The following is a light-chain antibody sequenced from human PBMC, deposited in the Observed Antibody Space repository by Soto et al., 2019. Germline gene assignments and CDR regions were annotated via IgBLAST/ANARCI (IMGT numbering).Light chain of an antibody. CDR3: ATWDDTLNGWV. V-gene: IGLV1-44*01. J-gene: IGLJ3*02. CDR2: SND. Sequence: QAVVTQPPSASEAPGQRVTISCSGSGSNIGSNTVNWYQQLPGTAPKLLIYSNDQRPSGVPDRFSGSKSGTSASLAISGLQSEDEADYYCATWDDTLNGWVFGGGTKLTVL. CDR1: GSNIGSNT.